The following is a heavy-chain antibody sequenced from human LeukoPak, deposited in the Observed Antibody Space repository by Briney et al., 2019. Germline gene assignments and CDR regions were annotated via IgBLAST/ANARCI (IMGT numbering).Heavy chain of an antibody. V-gene: IGHV3-7*01. D-gene: IGHD3-10*02. J-gene: IGHJ4*02. CDR2: IKPDGSEK. Sequence: GRSLRLSCAASGFTFSTYWMSWVRQAPGKGLEWVADIKPDGSEKYYVDSVKGPFTISRDNAKNSLYLQMNSLRAEDTAVYYCARGGGYYLHWGQGTLVTVSS. CDR1: GFTFSTYW. CDR3: ARGGGYYLH.